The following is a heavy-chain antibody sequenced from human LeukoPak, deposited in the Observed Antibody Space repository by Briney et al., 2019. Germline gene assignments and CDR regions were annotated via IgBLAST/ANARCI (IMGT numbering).Heavy chain of an antibody. V-gene: IGHV4-38-2*02. CDR3: ARDLASSRWYSDY. CDR2: IYHSGST. D-gene: IGHD6-19*01. Sequence: PSETLSLTWAVSGYSISSGYYWGWIRQPPGKGLEWIGSIYHSGSTYYNPSLKSRVTISVDTSKNQFSLKLNSVTAADTALYYCARDLASSRWYSDYWGQGTLVIVSS. J-gene: IGHJ4*02. CDR1: GYSISSGYY.